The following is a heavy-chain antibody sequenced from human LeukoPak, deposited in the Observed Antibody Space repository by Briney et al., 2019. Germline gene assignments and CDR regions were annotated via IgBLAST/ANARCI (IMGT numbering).Heavy chain of an antibody. CDR3: ARGYSSSSLAFDY. CDR1: GGSFSGYY. D-gene: IGHD6-6*01. Sequence: SETLSLTCAVYGGSFSGYYWSWIRQPPGKGLEWLGEINHSGSTNYNPSLKSRVTISVDTSKNQFSLKLSSVTAADTAVYYCARGYSSSSLAFDYWGQGTLVTVSS. J-gene: IGHJ4*02. CDR2: INHSGST. V-gene: IGHV4-34*01.